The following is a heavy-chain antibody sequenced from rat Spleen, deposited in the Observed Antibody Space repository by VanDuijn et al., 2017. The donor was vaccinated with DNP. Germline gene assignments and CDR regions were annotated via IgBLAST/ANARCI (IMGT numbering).Heavy chain of an antibody. J-gene: IGHJ3*01. V-gene: IGHV5-7*01. Sequence: EVQLVESGGGLVQPGRSLKLSCAASGLTFSDYNMAWVRQAPKKGLEWVAYISYDGGITYYRDSVKGRFTISRDNAKSTLYLQMDSLRSEDTATYYCTKPDYYDGSYYGGWFANWGQGTLVTVSS. CDR3: TKPDYYDGSYYGGWFAN. CDR2: ISYDGGIT. D-gene: IGHD1-12*02. CDR1: GLTFSDYN.